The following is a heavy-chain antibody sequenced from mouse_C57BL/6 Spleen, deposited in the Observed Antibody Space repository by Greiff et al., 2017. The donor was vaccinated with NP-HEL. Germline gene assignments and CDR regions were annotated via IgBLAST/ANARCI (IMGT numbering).Heavy chain of an antibody. CDR3: ARAIYPVPFAY. V-gene: IGHV5-17*01. Sequence: EVMLVESGGGLVKPGGSLKLSCAASGFTFSDYGMHWVRQAPEKGLEWVAYISSGSSTIYYVDTVKGRFTISRDNAKNTLCLQMTSLRSEDTAMYYCARAIYPVPFAYWGQGTLVTVSA. CDR1: GFTFSDYG. J-gene: IGHJ3*01. CDR2: ISSGSSTI. D-gene: IGHD2-1*01.